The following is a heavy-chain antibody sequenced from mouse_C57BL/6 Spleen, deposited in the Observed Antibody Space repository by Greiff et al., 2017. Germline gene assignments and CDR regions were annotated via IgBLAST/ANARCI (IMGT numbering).Heavy chain of an antibody. D-gene: IGHD4-1*01. J-gene: IGHJ2*01. CDR1: GYAFSSYW. CDR2: IYPGDGDT. Sequence: QVQLQQSGAELVKPGASVKISCKASGYAFSSYWMNWVKQRPGKGLEWIGQIYPGDGDTNYNGKFKGKATLTADKSSSTAYMQLSSLTSEDSAVYFCARSFLGQGIDYWGQGTTLTVSS. V-gene: IGHV1-80*01. CDR3: ARSFLGQGIDY.